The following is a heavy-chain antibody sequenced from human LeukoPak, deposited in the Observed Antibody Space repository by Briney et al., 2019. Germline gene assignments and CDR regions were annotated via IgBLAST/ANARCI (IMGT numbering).Heavy chain of an antibody. D-gene: IGHD1-26*01. CDR2: ISSNGGST. J-gene: IGHJ4*02. Sequence: GGSLRLSCAASGFTFSSYAMHWVRQAPGEGLEYVSAISSNGGSTYYANSVKGRFTISRDNSKNTLYLQMGSLRAEDMAVYYCARGFSGSYFWGQGTLVTVSS. CDR3: ARGFSGSYF. V-gene: IGHV3-64*01. CDR1: GFTFSSYA.